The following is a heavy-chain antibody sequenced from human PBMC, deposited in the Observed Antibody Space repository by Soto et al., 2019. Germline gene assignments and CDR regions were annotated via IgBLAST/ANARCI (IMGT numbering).Heavy chain of an antibody. CDR2: ILPIFGTP. Sequence: QVQLVQSGAEVKKPGSSVKVSCKASGGTFTSYGIGWVRQAPGQGLEWMGGILPIFGTPNYAQNFRGRVTITADESTSTAYMELSSLRSEDTAVYYCAVRSTYSHYYDAMDVWGQGTTVTVSS. V-gene: IGHV1-69*01. CDR1: GGTFTSYG. D-gene: IGHD3-3*01. J-gene: IGHJ6*02. CDR3: AVRSTYSHYYDAMDV.